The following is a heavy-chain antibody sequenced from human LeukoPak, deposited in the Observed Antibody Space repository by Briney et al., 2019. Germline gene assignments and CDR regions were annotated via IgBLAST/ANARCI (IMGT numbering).Heavy chain of an antibody. CDR1: GFTFSTYA. J-gene: IGHJ4*02. CDR2: ISRGGDVT. Sequence: GGSLRLSCAASGFTFSTYAMTWVRQAPGKGLEWVSLISRGGDVTYYADSVKGRFTISRDNSRNTLFLQMNSLRAEDTAMYYCAKWGDFDILTGYYVSDFWGQGTLVTVSS. V-gene: IGHV3-23*01. D-gene: IGHD3-9*01. CDR3: AKWGDFDILTGYYVSDF.